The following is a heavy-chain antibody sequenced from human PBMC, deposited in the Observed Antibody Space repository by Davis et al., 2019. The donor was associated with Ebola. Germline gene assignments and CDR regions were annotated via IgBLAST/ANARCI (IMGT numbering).Heavy chain of an antibody. CDR2: IKQEGSEK. CDR1: GFTFSSYW. D-gene: IGHD2-8*01. V-gene: IGHV3-7*03. CDR3: ARGGGSAIVLMNPARPGDAFDI. Sequence: PGGSLRLSCAASGFTFSSYWMSWVRQAPGKGLEWVANIKQEGSEKYYVDSVKGRFTISRDNAKNSLYLQMNSLRSEDTAVYYCARGGGSAIVLMNPARPGDAFDIWGQGTMVTVSS. J-gene: IGHJ3*02.